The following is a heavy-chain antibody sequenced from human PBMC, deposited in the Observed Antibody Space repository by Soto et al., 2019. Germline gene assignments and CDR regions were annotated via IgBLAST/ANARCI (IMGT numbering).Heavy chain of an antibody. CDR1: GFTFSSYG. CDR2: ISYDGSNK. J-gene: IGHJ3*02. V-gene: IGHV3-30*18. CDR3: AKDAYSSSSPWAFDI. D-gene: IGHD6-13*01. Sequence: GGSLRLSCAASGFTFSSYGVHWVRQAPGKGLEWVAVISYDGSNKYYADSVKGRFTISRDNSKNTLYLQMNSLRAEDTAVYYCAKDAYSSSSPWAFDIWGQGTMVTVSS.